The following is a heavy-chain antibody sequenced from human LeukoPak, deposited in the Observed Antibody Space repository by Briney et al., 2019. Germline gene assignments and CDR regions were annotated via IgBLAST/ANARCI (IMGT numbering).Heavy chain of an antibody. Sequence: GRSLRLSCAASGFTFVDYAMHWVRPAPGKGLEWVSGISWNSGSIGYADSVKGRFTISRDNAKNSLYLQMNSLRAEDTALYYCAKGLKGLKFDYWGQGTLVTVSS. D-gene: IGHD6-19*01. J-gene: IGHJ4*02. CDR1: GFTFVDYA. CDR3: AKGLKGLKFDY. V-gene: IGHV3-9*01. CDR2: ISWNSGSI.